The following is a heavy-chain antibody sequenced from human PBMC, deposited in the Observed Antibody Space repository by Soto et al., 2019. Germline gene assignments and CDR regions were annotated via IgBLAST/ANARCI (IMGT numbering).Heavy chain of an antibody. Sequence: QVQLVESGGGLVKPGGSLRLSCAASGFTFSDYYMSWIRQAPGKGLEWVSYISSSGSTIYYADSVKGRFTISRDNXXNSLYLQMNSLRAEDTAVYYCARDLVPTVTTAFDPWGQGTLVTVSS. CDR2: ISSSGSTI. J-gene: IGHJ5*02. V-gene: IGHV3-11*01. CDR1: GFTFSDYY. D-gene: IGHD4-17*01. CDR3: ARDLVPTVTTAFDP.